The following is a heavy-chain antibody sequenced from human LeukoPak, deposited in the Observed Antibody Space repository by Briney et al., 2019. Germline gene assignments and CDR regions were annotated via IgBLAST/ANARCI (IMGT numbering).Heavy chain of an antibody. J-gene: IGHJ4*02. CDR1: GFIIIEHH. D-gene: IGHD6-13*01. CDR3: VRVVTTGSGWYHFDT. V-gene: IGHV3-72*01. Sequence: GGSLRLSCAGAGFIIIEHHMDWVRQAPGEGVEWIGRNSTTKPNNFTTHYAASVRRRFTISRDDSQISLYLLLNSLKPEDTAVYFCVRVVTTGSGWYHFDTWGRGTLVTVSS. CDR2: NSTTKPNNFTT.